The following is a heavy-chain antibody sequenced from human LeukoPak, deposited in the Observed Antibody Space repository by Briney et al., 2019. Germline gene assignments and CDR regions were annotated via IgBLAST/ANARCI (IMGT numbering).Heavy chain of an antibody. Sequence: GGSLRLSCAASGFTFDNYRMSWVRQAPGKGLEWVSAVNADGGNTYYADSEKGRFTISRDNSKSTLVLQMNSLRVEDTALYYCTKRVKYGGTWDHFADWGQGTLVTVSS. CDR2: VNADGGNT. V-gene: IGHV3-23*01. D-gene: IGHD1-26*01. CDR1: GFTFDNYR. J-gene: IGHJ4*02. CDR3: TKRVKYGGTWDHFAD.